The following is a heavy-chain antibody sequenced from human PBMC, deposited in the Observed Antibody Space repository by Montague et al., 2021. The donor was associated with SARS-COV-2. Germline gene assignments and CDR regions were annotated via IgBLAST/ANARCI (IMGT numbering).Heavy chain of an antibody. Sequence: SLRLSCAASGFTFSSYEMNWVRQAPGKGLEWVSYISSSGSTTYYADSVKGRFTISRHNSKNTLYLQMNSLRAEDTAVYCCARGNDDYVWGSLGPFDPWGQGTLVTVSS. V-gene: IGHV3-48*03. D-gene: IGHD3-16*01. CDR1: GFTFSSYE. J-gene: IGHJ5*02. CDR2: ISSSGSTT. CDR3: ARGNDDYVWGSLGPFDP.